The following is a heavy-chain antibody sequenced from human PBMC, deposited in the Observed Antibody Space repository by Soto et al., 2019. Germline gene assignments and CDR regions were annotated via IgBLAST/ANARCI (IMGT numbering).Heavy chain of an antibody. J-gene: IGHJ4*02. CDR1: GGSISSYY. Sequence: QVQLQESGPGLVKPSETLSLTCTVSGGSISSYYWSWIRQPPGTGLEWIGYIYYTGSTNQNPSLKRRVTMSLHTPNKQFSLKLSSVSAADAAVYYCASLIELGFAVDYWGQGTLVTVSS. CDR3: ASLIELGFAVDY. CDR2: IYYTGST. D-gene: IGHD7-27*01. V-gene: IGHV4-59*08.